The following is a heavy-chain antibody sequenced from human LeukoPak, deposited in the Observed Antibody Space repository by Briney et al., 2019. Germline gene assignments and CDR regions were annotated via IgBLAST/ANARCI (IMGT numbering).Heavy chain of an antibody. Sequence: GGSLRLSCAASGFTFSSYAMSWVRQAPGKGLEWVSAISGSGGSTYYADPVKGRFTISRDNSKNTLYLQMNSLRAEDTAVYYCAKATGYYYGSGSPLGAFDIWGQGTMVTVSS. CDR3: AKATGYYYGSGSPLGAFDI. J-gene: IGHJ3*02. CDR2: ISGSGGST. D-gene: IGHD3-10*01. CDR1: GFTFSSYA. V-gene: IGHV3-23*01.